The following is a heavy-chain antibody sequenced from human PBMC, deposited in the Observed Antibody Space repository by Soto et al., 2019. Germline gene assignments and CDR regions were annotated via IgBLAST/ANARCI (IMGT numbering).Heavy chain of an antibody. CDR3: ARPVLHYGEKNLYYFDY. CDR1: GYTFTSYG. CDR2: ISAYNGNT. Sequence: GASVKVSCKASGYTFTSYGISWVRQAPGQGLEWMGWISAYNGNTNYAQKLQGRVTMTTDTSTSTAYMELRSLRSDDTAVYYCARPVLHYGEKNLYYFDYWGKGTLVTVSS. J-gene: IGHJ4*02. D-gene: IGHD4-17*01. V-gene: IGHV1-18*01.